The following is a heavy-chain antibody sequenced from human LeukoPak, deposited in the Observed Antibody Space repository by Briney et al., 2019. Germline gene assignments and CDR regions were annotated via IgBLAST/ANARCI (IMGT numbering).Heavy chain of an antibody. D-gene: IGHD6-19*01. J-gene: IGHJ3*02. Sequence: ASVKLSCEASGYTFTSYGISWVRQPPGQGLEWMGWISAYNGNANSAQKLHGKVPMTTTTSTTTAYIYLRRLRPDDQAVYYCWRLAGYSGVFGSGVFDIWGEGKMVTVSS. CDR2: ISAYNGNA. CDR3: WRLAGYSGVFGSGVFDI. CDR1: GYTFTSYG. V-gene: IGHV1-18*01.